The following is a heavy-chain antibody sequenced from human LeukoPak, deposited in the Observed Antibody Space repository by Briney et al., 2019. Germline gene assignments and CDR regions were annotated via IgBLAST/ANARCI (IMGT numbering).Heavy chain of an antibody. Sequence: GGSLRLSCAASGFTFSSYAMSWVRQAPGKGLEWVSAISGSGGSTYYADSVKGRFTISRDNSKNTLYLQMNSLRAEDTAVYYCAKDQVGRAFTTIVVVISYFDYWGQGTLVTVSS. V-gene: IGHV3-23*01. CDR2: ISGSGGST. D-gene: IGHD3-22*01. J-gene: IGHJ4*02. CDR1: GFTFSSYA. CDR3: AKDQVGRAFTTIVVVISYFDY.